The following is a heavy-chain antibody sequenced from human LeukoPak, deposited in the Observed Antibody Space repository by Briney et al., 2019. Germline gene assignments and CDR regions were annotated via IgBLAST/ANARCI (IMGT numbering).Heavy chain of an antibody. CDR2: IYYSGGT. V-gene: IGHV4-59*08. CDR1: GGSISGYY. J-gene: IGHJ6*02. CDR3: ARLPYYYGMDV. Sequence: SETLSLTCTVSGGSISGYYLSWIRQPPGKELEWIGYIYYSGGTKYNPSLMSRVTISVDTSKNQFSLKLSSVTAADTAVYYCARLPYYYGMDVWGQGTTVTVSS.